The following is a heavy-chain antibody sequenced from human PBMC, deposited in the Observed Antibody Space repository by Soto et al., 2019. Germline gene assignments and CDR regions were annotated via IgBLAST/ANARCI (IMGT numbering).Heavy chain of an antibody. V-gene: IGHV3-23*01. J-gene: IGHJ4*02. CDR3: AKDRVSSWYELDY. D-gene: IGHD6-13*01. CDR2: ISASGGST. CDR1: GFTFSNYA. Sequence: EVQLLESGGGLVQPGGSLRLSCAASGFTFSNYAVTWVRQAPGKGLEWVSTISASGGSTYYADSVKGRFTIARDNSKNALHLQMNSLRAEETAVYYWAKDRVSSWYELDYWGQVALVTVYS.